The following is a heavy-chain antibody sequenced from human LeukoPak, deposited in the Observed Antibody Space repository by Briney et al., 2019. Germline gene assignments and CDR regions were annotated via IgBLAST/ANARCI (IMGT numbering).Heavy chain of an antibody. J-gene: IGHJ6*03. V-gene: IGHV3-7*01. CDR1: GFTFSSYW. CDR3: AREAPMVGALYYYYHMDV. Sequence: PGGSLRLSCAASGFTFSSYWMSWVRQAPGKGLEWVANIKQDGSEKYYVDSVKGRFTISRDNAKNSLYLQMNSLRAEDTAVYYCAREAPMVGALYYYYHMDVWGKGTTVTVSS. D-gene: IGHD1-26*01. CDR2: IKQDGSEK.